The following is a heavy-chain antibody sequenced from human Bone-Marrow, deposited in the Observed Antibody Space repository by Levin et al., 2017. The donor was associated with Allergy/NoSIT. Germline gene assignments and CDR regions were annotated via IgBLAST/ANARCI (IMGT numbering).Heavy chain of an antibody. Sequence: GGSLRLSCAASGFTFDTYAMSWVRQAPGKGLEWVSAVSGSGVNTYYADSVKGRFTISRDNSKSTLSLQMNSLRVDDTAVYYCAKANTTGIDFDYWGQGILVTVSS. CDR3: AKANTTGIDFDY. V-gene: IGHV3-23*01. J-gene: IGHJ4*02. D-gene: IGHD1-1*01. CDR2: VSGSGVNT. CDR1: GFTFDTYA.